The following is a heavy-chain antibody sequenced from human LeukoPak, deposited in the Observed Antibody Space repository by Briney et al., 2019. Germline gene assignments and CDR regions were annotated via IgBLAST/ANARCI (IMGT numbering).Heavy chain of an antibody. V-gene: IGHV3-21*01. CDR2: ISSSSSYI. D-gene: IGHD5-24*01. CDR3: ARHGKMANIYHFDY. J-gene: IGHJ4*02. CDR1: GFTFSSYS. Sequence: GGSLRLSCAASGFTFSSYSMNWVRQAPGKGLEWVSSISSSSSYIYYADSVKGRFTISRDNAKNSLYLQMNSLRAEDTAVYYCARHGKMANIYHFDYWGQGTLVTVSS.